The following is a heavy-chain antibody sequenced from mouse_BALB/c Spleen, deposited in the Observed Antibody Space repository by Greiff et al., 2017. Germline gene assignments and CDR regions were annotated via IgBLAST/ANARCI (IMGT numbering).Heavy chain of an antibody. CDR3: ARARIITTVFDY. CDR2: ISSGSSTI. D-gene: IGHD1-2*01. V-gene: IGHV5-17*02. J-gene: IGHJ2*01. CDR1: GFTFSSFG. Sequence: EVQRVESGGGLVQPGGSRKLSCAASGFTFSSFGMHWVRQAPEKGLEWVAYISSGSSTIYYADTVKGRFTISRDNPKNTLFLQMTSLRSEDTAMYYCARARIITTVFDYWGQGTTLTVSS.